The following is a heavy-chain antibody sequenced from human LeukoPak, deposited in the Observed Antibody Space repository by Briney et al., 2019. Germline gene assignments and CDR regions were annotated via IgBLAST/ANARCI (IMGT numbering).Heavy chain of an antibody. CDR3: ARQPPLYYYDSSGYDYP. D-gene: IGHD3-22*01. V-gene: IGHV4-39*01. CDR2: IYYSGST. J-gene: IGHJ5*02. CDR1: GGSISSSSYY. Sequence: SETLSLTCSVSGGSISSSSYYWGWIRQPPGKGLEWIGSIYYSGSTYYNTSLKSRVTISVDTSKNQSSLKLSSVTAADTAVYYCARQPPLYYYDSSGYDYPWGQGTLVTVSS.